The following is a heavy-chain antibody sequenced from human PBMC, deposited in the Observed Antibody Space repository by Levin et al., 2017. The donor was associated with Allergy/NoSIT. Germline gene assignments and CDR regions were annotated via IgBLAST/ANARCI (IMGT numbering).Heavy chain of an antibody. D-gene: IGHD1-26*01. CDR3: ASRASRYGGHRGWSPDAPYYVHH. CDR1: GGSLSGYY. V-gene: IGHV4-34*01. CDR2: INQSGGT. Sequence: PSETLSLTCAVYGGSLSGYYWIWVRQPPGKGLQRIGEINQSGGTNYNPSLKSRVTISVDTSKNQFSLKLSSVTAADTAVYYCASRASRYGGHRGWSPDAPYYVHHWGQGSLVTVSS. J-gene: IGHJ4*02.